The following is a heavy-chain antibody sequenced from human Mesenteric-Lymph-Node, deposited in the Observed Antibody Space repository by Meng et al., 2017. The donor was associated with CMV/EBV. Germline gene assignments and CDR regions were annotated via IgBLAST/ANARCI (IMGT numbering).Heavy chain of an antibody. Sequence: SETLSLTCTVSGGSISSYYWSWIRQPPGKGLEWIGYIYYSGSTNYNPSLKSRVTISVDTSKNQFSLRLRSVTAADTALYYCARMTTVYYFDYWGQGTLVTVSS. CDR3: ARMTTVYYFDY. D-gene: IGHD4-17*01. J-gene: IGHJ4*02. V-gene: IGHV4-59*01. CDR1: GGSISSYY. CDR2: IYYSGST.